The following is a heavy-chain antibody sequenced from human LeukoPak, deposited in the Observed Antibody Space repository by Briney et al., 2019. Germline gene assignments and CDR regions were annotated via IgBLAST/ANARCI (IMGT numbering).Heavy chain of an antibody. CDR2: IYYSGST. CDR1: GGSISSSSYY. J-gene: IGHJ3*02. V-gene: IGHV4-39*01. CDR3: ARLAARPTGALDI. D-gene: IGHD6-6*01. Sequence: SETLSLTCTVSGGSISSSSYYWGWIRQPPGKGLEWIGSIYYSGSTYYNPSLKSRVTISVDTSKNQFSLKLSSVTAADTAVYYCARLAARPTGALDIWGQGTMVTVSS.